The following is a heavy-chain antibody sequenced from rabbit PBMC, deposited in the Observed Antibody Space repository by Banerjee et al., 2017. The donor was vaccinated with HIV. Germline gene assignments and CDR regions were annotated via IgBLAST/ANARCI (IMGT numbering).Heavy chain of an antibody. CDR3: ARDWADSIGWNFNF. CDR2: INTSSGNT. D-gene: IGHD4-1*01. V-gene: IGHV1S40*01. Sequence: EWVACINTSSGNTVYASWAKGRFTISKTSSTTVTLQMTSLTAADTATYFCARDWADSIGWNFNFWGPGTLVTVS. J-gene: IGHJ6*01.